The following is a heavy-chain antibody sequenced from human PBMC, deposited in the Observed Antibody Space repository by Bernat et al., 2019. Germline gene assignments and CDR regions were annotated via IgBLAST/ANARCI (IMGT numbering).Heavy chain of an antibody. CDR1: GFSLNTSGVG. J-gene: IGHJ5*02. CDR2: IYWDDDK. Sequence: QITLKEAGPTLVKPTQTLTLTCTFSGFSLNTSGVGVGWIRQSPGEALEWLALIYWDDDKRYTPSLKTRLTVTKDTSKSQVVLTMTNMDPVDTATYHCAHDRATLTRNYFDPWGQGTLVTVSS. V-gene: IGHV2-5*02. D-gene: IGHD4-17*01. CDR3: AHDRATLTRNYFDP.